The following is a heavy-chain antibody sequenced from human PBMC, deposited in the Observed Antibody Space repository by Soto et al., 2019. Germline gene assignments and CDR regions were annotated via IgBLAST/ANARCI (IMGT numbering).Heavy chain of an antibody. CDR2: ISTYSGNT. V-gene: IGHV1-18*01. CDR3: ARDHYSIFGEALY. J-gene: IGHJ4*02. CDR1: GYTFTKFG. Sequence: QVQLAQSGPEVKKPGATVKVSCKASGYTFTKFGISWVRQAPGQGLEWMGWISTYSGNTNYAQKLQGRVTMTTDTSTNTAYMELRSLTSDDTAFYYCARDHYSIFGEALYWGQGTLVTVSS. D-gene: IGHD3-10*02.